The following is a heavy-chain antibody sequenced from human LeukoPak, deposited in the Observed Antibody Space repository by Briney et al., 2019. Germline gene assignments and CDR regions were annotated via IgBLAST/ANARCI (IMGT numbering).Heavy chain of an antibody. CDR1: GFTFSSYG. Sequence: GGSLRLSCAASGFTFSSYGMHWVRQAPGKGLEWVAVISYDGSNKYYADSVKGRFTISRDNSKNTLYLQMNSLRAEDTAVYYCAEDQLWFGELSCLDYWGQGTLVTVSS. J-gene: IGHJ4*02. CDR2: ISYDGSNK. D-gene: IGHD3-10*01. V-gene: IGHV3-30*18. CDR3: AEDQLWFGELSCLDY.